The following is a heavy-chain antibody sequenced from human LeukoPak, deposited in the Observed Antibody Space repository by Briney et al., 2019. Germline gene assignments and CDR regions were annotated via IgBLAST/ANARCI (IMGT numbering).Heavy chain of an antibody. V-gene: IGHV4-59*08. CDR3: ARAAAGPFDY. Sequence: SETLSLTCTVSGGSISSYYWSWIRQPPGKGLEWIGYIYYSGSTNYNPSLKSRVTISVDTSKNQFSLKLSSVTAADTAVYYCARAAAGPFDYWGQGTLVTVSS. D-gene: IGHD6-13*01. CDR2: IYYSGST. CDR1: GGSISSYY. J-gene: IGHJ4*02.